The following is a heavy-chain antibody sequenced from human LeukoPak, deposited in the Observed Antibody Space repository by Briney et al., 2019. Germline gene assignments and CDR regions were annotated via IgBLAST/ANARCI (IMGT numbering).Heavy chain of an antibody. CDR2: IIPILGIA. J-gene: IGHJ4*02. D-gene: IGHD4-23*01. V-gene: IGHV1-69*04. Sequence: ASVKVSCKASGGTFSSYAISWVRQAPGQGLEWTGRIIPILGIANYAQKFQGRVTITADKSTSTAYMELSSLRSEDTAVYYCAGFSPRAVGNYFDSWGQGTLVTVSS. CDR3: AGFSPRAVGNYFDS. CDR1: GGTFSSYA.